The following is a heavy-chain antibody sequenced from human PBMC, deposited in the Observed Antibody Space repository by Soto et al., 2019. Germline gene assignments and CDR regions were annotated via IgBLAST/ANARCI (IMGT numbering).Heavy chain of an antibody. CDR3: AREGVAPYYYYGMDV. CDR1: GYTFTRSG. Sequence: ASVKVSCKASGYTFTRSGISWVRQAPGQGLEWMGWISTYNGDTNYAQTFQGRVAMTTDTSTSTVHMEVRSLRSDDTAVYYCAREGVAPYYYYGMDVWGQGTPVTV. J-gene: IGHJ6*02. V-gene: IGHV1-18*01. CDR2: ISTYNGDT. D-gene: IGHD5-12*01.